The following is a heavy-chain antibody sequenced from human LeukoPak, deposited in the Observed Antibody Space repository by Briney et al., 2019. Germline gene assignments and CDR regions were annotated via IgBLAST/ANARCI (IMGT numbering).Heavy chain of an antibody. CDR2: INSDESHT. CDR3: VRASGTDSSGYVEIDF. J-gene: IGHJ4*02. D-gene: IGHD3-22*01. CDR1: GFNFSSHW. V-gene: IGHV3-74*01. Sequence: GGSLRLSCAASGFNFSSHWMHWVRQPPGKGLVWVSRINSDESHTTYANSMKGRFTISRDNAKNTLYLQMNSLRAEDTSVYYCVRASGTDSSGYVEIDFWGQGTLVTVSS.